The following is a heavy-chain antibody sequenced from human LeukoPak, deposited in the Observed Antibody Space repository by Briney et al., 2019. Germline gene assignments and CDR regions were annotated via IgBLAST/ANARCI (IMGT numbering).Heavy chain of an antibody. J-gene: IGHJ1*01. CDR1: GYSISSGYY. CDR2: IYHSGST. Sequence: PSETLSLTCTVSGYSISSGYYGGWIRQPPGKGLEWIGSIYHSGSTYYNPSLKSRVTISVDTSKNQFSLKLSSVTAADTAVYYCARDLKMEHWGQGTLVTVSS. CDR3: ARDLKMEH. D-gene: IGHD2-8*01. V-gene: IGHV4-38-2*02.